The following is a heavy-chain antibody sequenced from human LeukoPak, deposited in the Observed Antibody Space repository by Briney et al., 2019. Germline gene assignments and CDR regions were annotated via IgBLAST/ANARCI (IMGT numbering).Heavy chain of an antibody. CDR3: ARQGKVSSSTDV. CDR2: IKQDGTEK. Sequence: GGSLRLSCAASGFTFSSYWMSWVRQAPGKGLEWVANIKQDGTEKYYVDSVKGRFTISRDNAKTSLYLQMNSLRAEDTAVYFCARQGKVSSSTDVWGQGTTVTVSS. J-gene: IGHJ6*02. D-gene: IGHD6-6*01. V-gene: IGHV3-7*01. CDR1: GFTFSSYW.